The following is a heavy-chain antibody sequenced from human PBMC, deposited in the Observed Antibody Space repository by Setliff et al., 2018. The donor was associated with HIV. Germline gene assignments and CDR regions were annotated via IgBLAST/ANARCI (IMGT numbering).Heavy chain of an antibody. V-gene: IGHV3-30*03. D-gene: IGHD3-9*01. J-gene: IGHJ4*02. CDR3: ARENYDILTGYYDY. CDR2: ISYDGSKK. CDR1: GLTFNRYW. Sequence: GGSLRLSCVASGLTFNRYWMSWVRQVPGKGLEWVAVISYDGSKKYYADSVKGRFTISRDNSKNTLYLQMNSLRAEDTAVYYRARENYDILTGYYDYWGQGALVTVSS.